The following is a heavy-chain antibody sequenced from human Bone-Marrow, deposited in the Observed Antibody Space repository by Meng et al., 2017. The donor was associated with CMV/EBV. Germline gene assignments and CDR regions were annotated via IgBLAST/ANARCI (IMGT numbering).Heavy chain of an antibody. CDR1: GFTFSSYS. CDR3: AKGDYTFDY. Sequence: EVQLVESGGGLVKPGGSLELSCAASGFTFSSYSMNWVRQAPGKGLEWVSSISSSSSYIYYADSVKGRFTISRDNSKNTLYLQMNSLRAEDTAVYYCAKGDYTFDYWGQGTLVTVSS. J-gene: IGHJ4*02. CDR2: ISSSSSYI. V-gene: IGHV3-21*01. D-gene: IGHD4-11*01.